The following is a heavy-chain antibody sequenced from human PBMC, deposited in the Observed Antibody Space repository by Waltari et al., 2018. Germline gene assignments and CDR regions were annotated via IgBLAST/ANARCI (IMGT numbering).Heavy chain of an antibody. CDR1: GFTFSSYA. J-gene: IGHJ4*02. CDR2: MSRSGGGT. V-gene: IGHV3-23*01. Sequence: EVHLLDSGGGLVQPGESQKLSCAASGFTFSSYAMSWVRQAPGKGLEWVSSMSRSGGGTYYADSVKGRFTISRDDSTNTLHLQMNSLRAEDTAVYYCARGAGSSAFDYWGQGTLVTVSS. CDR3: ARGAGSSAFDY. D-gene: IGHD2-15*01.